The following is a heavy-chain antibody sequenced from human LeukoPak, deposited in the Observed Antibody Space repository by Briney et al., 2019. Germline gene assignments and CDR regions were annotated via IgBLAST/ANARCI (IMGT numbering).Heavy chain of an antibody. D-gene: IGHD6-13*01. Sequence: GRSLRLSCAASGFSFDTYAMHWVRQAPGQGLEWVALIWHDGSHKFYSNSVRGQFTISRDNSKNTVYLQMNNLRPDDTAVYYCAKFQGSPGYSSSWSDNWFDPWGQGTLVTVSS. J-gene: IGHJ5*02. V-gene: IGHV3-33*06. CDR2: IWHDGSHK. CDR1: GFSFDTYA. CDR3: AKFQGSPGYSSSWSDNWFDP.